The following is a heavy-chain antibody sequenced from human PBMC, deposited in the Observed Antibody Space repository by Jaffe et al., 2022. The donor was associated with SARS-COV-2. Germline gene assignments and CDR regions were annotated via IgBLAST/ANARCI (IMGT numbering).Heavy chain of an antibody. CDR1: GFTFSSYA. CDR3: ARDPNSSGWQGVFDY. V-gene: IGHV3-30-3*01. J-gene: IGHJ4*02. Sequence: QVQLVESGGGVVQPGRSLRLSCAASGFTFSSYAMHWVRQAPGKGLEWVAVISYDGSNKYYADSVKGRFTISRDNSKNTLYLQMNSLRAEDTAVYYCARDPNSSGWQGVFDYWGQGTLVTVSS. CDR2: ISYDGSNK. D-gene: IGHD6-19*01.